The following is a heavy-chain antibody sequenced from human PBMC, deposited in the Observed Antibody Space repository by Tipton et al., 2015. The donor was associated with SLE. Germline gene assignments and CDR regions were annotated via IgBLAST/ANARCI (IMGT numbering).Heavy chain of an antibody. CDR3: ARLSGYDYWYFDL. D-gene: IGHD5-12*01. CDR1: GYSISSGYY. CDR2: IYPSGST. V-gene: IGHV4-38-2*02. J-gene: IGHJ2*01. Sequence: GLVKPSETLSLTCTVSGYSISSGYYWGWIRQPPGKGLEWIGSIYPSGSTYYNPSLKSRVTISVDTSKNQFSLNLSSVTAADMAVYFCARLSGYDYWYFDLWGRGTLVTVSS.